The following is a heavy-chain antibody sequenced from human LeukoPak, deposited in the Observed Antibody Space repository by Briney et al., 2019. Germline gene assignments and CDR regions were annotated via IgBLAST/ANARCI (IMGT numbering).Heavy chain of an antibody. CDR1: GYTFTSYG. V-gene: IGHV1-18*01. Sequence: GASVKVSCKASGYTFTSYGISWVRQAPGQGLEWMGWISAYNGNTNYAQKLQGRVTMTTDTSTSTAYVELRSLRSDDTAVYYCARDFYDFWSGYENWFDPWGQGTLVTVSS. CDR3: ARDFYDFWSGYENWFDP. J-gene: IGHJ5*02. CDR2: ISAYNGNT. D-gene: IGHD3-3*01.